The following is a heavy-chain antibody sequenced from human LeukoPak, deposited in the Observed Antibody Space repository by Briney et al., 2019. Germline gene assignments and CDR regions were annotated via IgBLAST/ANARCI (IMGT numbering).Heavy chain of an antibody. CDR3: AREWLGYYYYYGMDV. D-gene: IGHD6-19*01. CDR1: GYTFTSYY. V-gene: IGHV1-46*01. CDR2: INPSGGST. J-gene: IGHJ6*02. Sequence: ASVKVSCKASGYTFTSYYMHWVRQAPGQGLEWMGIINPSGGSTSYAQKFQGRVTMTRDTSTSTAYMELSSLRSEDTAVYYCAREWLGYYYYYGMDVWGQGTTVTVSS.